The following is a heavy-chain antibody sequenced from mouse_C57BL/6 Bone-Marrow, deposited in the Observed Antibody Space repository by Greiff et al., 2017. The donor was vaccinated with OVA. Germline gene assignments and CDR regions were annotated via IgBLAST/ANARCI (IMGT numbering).Heavy chain of an antibody. CDR1: GYTFTSYW. D-gene: IGHD1-1*01. J-gene: IGHJ1*03. CDR3: ARRYCGSSNWYFDV. V-gene: IGHV1-72*01. CDR2: IDPNSGGT. Sequence: QVQLQQPGAELVKPGASVKLSCKASGYTFTSYWMHWVKQRPGRGLEWIGRIDPNSGGTKYNEKFKSKATLTVDKPSSPAYMQLSSLTSEDSAVYFCARRYCGSSNWYFDVWGTGTTVTVSA.